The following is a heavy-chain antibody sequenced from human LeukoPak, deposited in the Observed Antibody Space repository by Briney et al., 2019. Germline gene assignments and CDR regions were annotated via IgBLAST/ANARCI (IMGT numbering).Heavy chain of an antibody. J-gene: IGHJ3*02. CDR2: ISKDGSNN. D-gene: IGHD6-19*01. CDR1: GFTFSSYG. V-gene: IGHV3-30*04. CDR3: ARAPIAVAGISDAFDI. Sequence: GGSLRLSCAASGFTFSSYGLHWVRQAPGKGLEWVAVISKDGSNNYYADSVKGRFTISRDNSKNTLYLQMNSLRVEDTAVYYCARAPIAVAGISDAFDIWGQGTMVTVCS.